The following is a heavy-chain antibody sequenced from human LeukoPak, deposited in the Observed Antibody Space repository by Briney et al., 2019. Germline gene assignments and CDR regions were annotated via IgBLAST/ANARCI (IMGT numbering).Heavy chain of an antibody. Sequence: GGSLRLSCAASGFTFSSYAMSWVRQAPGKGLEWVSAISGSGGSTYYADSVKGRFTISRDNSKNTLYLQMNSLRAEDTAVYYCAKERGDCSSTSCHIIDYWGQGTLVTVSS. V-gene: IGHV3-23*01. D-gene: IGHD2-2*01. CDR1: GFTFSSYA. J-gene: IGHJ4*02. CDR3: AKERGDCSSTSCHIIDY. CDR2: ISGSGGST.